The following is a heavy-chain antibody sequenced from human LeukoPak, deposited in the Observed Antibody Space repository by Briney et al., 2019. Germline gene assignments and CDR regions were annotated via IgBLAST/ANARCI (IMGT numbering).Heavy chain of an antibody. CDR2: ISWNSGSI. CDR1: GFTFDDYA. V-gene: IGHV3-9*03. Sequence: GGSLRLSCAASGFTFDDYAMHWVRQAPGKGLEWVSGISWNSGSIGYADSVKGRFTISRDNAKNSLYLQMNSLRAEDMALYYCAKGLTDSSSSRAFDIWGQGTMVTVSS. D-gene: IGHD6-13*01. J-gene: IGHJ3*02. CDR3: AKGLTDSSSSRAFDI.